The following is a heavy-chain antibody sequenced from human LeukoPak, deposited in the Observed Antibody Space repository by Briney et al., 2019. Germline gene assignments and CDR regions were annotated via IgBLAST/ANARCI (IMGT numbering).Heavy chain of an antibody. J-gene: IGHJ5*02. CDR1: GGSISSYY. Sequence: SETLSLTRTVSGGSISSYYWSWIRQPAGKGLEWIGRIYTSGSTNYNPSLKSRVTMSVDTSKNQFSLKLSSVTAADTAVYYCARDTPCSGGSCYLVPWFDPWGQGTLVTVSS. CDR3: ARDTPCSGGSCYLVPWFDP. D-gene: IGHD2-15*01. CDR2: IYTSGST. V-gene: IGHV4-4*07.